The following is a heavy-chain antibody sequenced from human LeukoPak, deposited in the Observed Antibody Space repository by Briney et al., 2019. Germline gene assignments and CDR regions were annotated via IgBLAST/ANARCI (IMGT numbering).Heavy chain of an antibody. D-gene: IGHD6-13*01. CDR2: ISYDGSNK. CDR3: ARCIAAAGAVIDY. V-gene: IGHV3-30-3*01. J-gene: IGHJ4*02. Sequence: GRSLRLSCAASGFTYSSYAMHWVRQAPGKGLEWVAVISYDGSNKYYADSVKGRFTISRDNSKITLYLQMNSLRAEDTAVYYCARCIAAAGAVIDYWGQGTLVTVSS. CDR1: GFTYSSYA.